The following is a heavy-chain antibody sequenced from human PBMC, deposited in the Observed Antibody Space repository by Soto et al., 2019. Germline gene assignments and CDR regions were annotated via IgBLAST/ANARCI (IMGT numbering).Heavy chain of an antibody. CDR1: GFTFSSYA. J-gene: IGHJ6*02. CDR2: LSYDGSNK. V-gene: IGHV3-30*09. D-gene: IGHD6-13*01. Sequence: HPGGSLRLSCAASGFTFSSYAIHWVRQAPAKGLEWVAVLSYDGSNKYYADSVKGRFAISRDNSKNTLYLQMNSLRAEDTAVYYCARDGNIAAAVFYYGMDVWGQGTTVTVSS. CDR3: ARDGNIAAAVFYYGMDV.